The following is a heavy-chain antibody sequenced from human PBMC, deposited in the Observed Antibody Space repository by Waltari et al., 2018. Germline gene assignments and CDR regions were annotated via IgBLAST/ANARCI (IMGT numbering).Heavy chain of an antibody. J-gene: IGHJ4*02. Sequence: QVQLVESGGGVVRPGRSLRLSCAASGFTFRSYGMHWVRQIPGKGREWLTFISFYGSDKYYADSVKGRFTIYKDNSRNTLYLQMNSLRPEDTAVYFCAKDHQWEVLLPIYQIDYWGRGTLVTVSS. V-gene: IGHV3-30*18. D-gene: IGHD1-26*01. CDR3: AKDHQWEVLLPIYQIDY. CDR2: ISFYGSDK. CDR1: GFTFRSYG.